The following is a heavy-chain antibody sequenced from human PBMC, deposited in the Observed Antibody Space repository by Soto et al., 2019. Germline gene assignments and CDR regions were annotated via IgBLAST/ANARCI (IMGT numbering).Heavy chain of an antibody. V-gene: IGHV1-46*01. Sequence: ASVKVSCKASGYTFTSYYMHWVRQAPGQGLEWMGIINPSGGSTSYAQKFQGRVTMTRDTSTSTAYMELSSLRSEDTAVYYCARDLSSIQLWPRFDYWGQGTLVTVSS. D-gene: IGHD5-18*01. CDR3: ARDLSSIQLWPRFDY. CDR1: GYTFTSYY. J-gene: IGHJ4*02. CDR2: INPSGGST.